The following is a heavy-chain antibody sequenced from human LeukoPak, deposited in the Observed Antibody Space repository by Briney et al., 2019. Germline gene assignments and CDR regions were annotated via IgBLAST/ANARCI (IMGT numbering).Heavy chain of an antibody. CDR1: GVSISSGSYY. CDR2: IYTSGST. V-gene: IGHV4-61*02. Sequence: PSQTLSLTCTVSGVSISSGSYYWSWIRQPAGKGLEWIGRIYTSGSTNYNPSLKSRVTITVDTSKNQFSLKLSSVTAADTAVYYCARDLTDWGQGTLVTVSS. CDR3: ARDLTD. J-gene: IGHJ4*02.